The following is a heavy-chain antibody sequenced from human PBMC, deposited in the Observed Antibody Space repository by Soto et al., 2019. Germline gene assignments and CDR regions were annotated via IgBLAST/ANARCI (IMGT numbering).Heavy chain of an antibody. CDR1: GGSINSDNL. V-gene: IGHV4-4*02. J-gene: IGHJ5*02. CDR3: ARGSTTVVTPNWFDP. CDR2: IYHSGSA. D-gene: IGHD2-21*02. Sequence: QVQLQESGPGLVKSSGTLSLTCAVSGGSINSDNLWSWVRQPPGQGLEWIGEIYHSGSANFHPSLKNRVIISVDKSKNQFSLRLSSVTAADTAVYYCARGSTTVVTPNWFDPWGQGTLVTVSS.